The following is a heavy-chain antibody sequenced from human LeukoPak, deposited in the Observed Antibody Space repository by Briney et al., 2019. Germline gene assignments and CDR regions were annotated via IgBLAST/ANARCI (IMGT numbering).Heavy chain of an antibody. Sequence: PGGSLRLSCAHSGFSFRDSWMSWVRQIPGKGLGWVAYINQDGREKYYVDSVKGRFTISRDNAKNSVYLQMDSLRDEDTAVYHCTKAPNRYYFDYWGLGTLVTVS. J-gene: IGHJ4*02. CDR2: INQDGREK. CDR3: TKAPNRYYFDY. CDR1: GFSFRDSW. V-gene: IGHV3-7*05. D-gene: IGHD1-14*01.